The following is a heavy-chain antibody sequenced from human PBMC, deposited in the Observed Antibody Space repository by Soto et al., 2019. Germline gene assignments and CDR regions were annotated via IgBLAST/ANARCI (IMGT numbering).Heavy chain of an antibody. J-gene: IGHJ3*02. Sequence: QVQLQESGPGLVKPSETLSLTCTVSGGSVSSGSYYWSWIRQPPGKGLEWIGYIYYSGSTNYNPSLKSRVTISVDTSKNQFSLKLSSVTAADTAVYYCARDLIQDSSGWYGDAFDIWGQGTMVTVSS. CDR3: ARDLIQDSSGWYGDAFDI. V-gene: IGHV4-61*01. D-gene: IGHD6-19*01. CDR2: IYYSGST. CDR1: GGSVSSGSYY.